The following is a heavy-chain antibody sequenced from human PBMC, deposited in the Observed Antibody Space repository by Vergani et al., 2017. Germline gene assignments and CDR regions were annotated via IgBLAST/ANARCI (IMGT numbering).Heavy chain of an antibody. Sequence: DVQLVESGGGLVKPGGSLRLSCAASGLSFSSYTMNWVRQAPGKGLEWVSSITGRVNYTRYADSVKGRFTISRDNAKNSLFLQMNSLRVEDMGVYYCARDHSPVFGSGLPFGGWFDPWGQGTLVTVSS. CDR3: ARDHSPVFGSGLPFGGWFDP. J-gene: IGHJ5*02. D-gene: IGHD3-10*01. CDR1: GLSFSSYT. CDR2: ITGRVNYT. V-gene: IGHV3-21*06.